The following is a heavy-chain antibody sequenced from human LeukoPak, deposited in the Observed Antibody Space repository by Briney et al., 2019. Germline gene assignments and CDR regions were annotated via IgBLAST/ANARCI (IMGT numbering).Heavy chain of an antibody. J-gene: IGHJ6*03. CDR3: ASDYGDYPWLDYYYTDV. CDR2: IGTLSDT. D-gene: IGHD4-17*01. CDR1: GFTFSNSD. V-gene: IGHV3-13*01. Sequence: GGSLRLSCAASGFTFSNSDMHWVRQATGKGLEWVSAIGTLSDTYYPVSVKGRFTISRDNAKNSLYLQMNSLRAEDTAVYYCASDYGDYPWLDYYYTDVWGKGTTVTVSS.